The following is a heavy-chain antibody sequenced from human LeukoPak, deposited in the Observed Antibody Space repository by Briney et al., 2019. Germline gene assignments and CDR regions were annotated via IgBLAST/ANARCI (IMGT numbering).Heavy chain of an antibody. V-gene: IGHV1-46*01. CDR1: GYTFTSYY. J-gene: IGHJ4*02. CDR3: ARGSNLRVYYDSSGYFLFDY. CDR2: INPSGGST. D-gene: IGHD3-22*01. Sequence: ASVKVSCKASGYTFTSYYMHWVRQAPGQGLEWMGLINPSGGSTSYAQKFQGRVTMTRDTSTSTVYMELSSLRSEDTAVYYRARGSNLRVYYDSSGYFLFDYWGQGTLVTVSS.